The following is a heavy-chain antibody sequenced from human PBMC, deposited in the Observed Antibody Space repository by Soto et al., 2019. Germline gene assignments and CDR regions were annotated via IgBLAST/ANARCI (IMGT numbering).Heavy chain of an antibody. CDR3: ASPRGWKEGAAFEI. CDR2: IYYSGST. V-gene: IGHV4-59*01. D-gene: IGHD1-1*01. J-gene: IGHJ3*02. Sequence: SETLSLTCTVSGGSISSYYWSWIRQPPGKGLEWIGYIYYSGSTNYNPSLKSRVTISVDTSKNQFSLKLSSVTAADTAVYYCASPRGWKEGAAFEIWGQGTMVTVSS. CDR1: GGSISSYY.